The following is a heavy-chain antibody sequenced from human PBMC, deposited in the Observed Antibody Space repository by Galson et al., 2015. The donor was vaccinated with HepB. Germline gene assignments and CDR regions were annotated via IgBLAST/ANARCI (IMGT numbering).Heavy chain of an antibody. J-gene: IGHJ6*03. CDR3: AREGASAAGYYYYMDV. CDR1: GFTFSDYY. Sequence: SLRLSCAASGFTFSDYYMSWIRQAPGKGLEWVSYISSSSSYTNYADSVKGRFTISRDNAKNSLYLQMNSLRAEDTAVYYCAREGASAAGYYYYMDVWGKGTTVTVSS. CDR2: ISSSSSYT. D-gene: IGHD6-13*01. V-gene: IGHV3-11*06.